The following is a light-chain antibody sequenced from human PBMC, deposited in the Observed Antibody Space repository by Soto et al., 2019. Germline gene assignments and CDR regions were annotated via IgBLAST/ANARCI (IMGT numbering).Light chain of an antibody. CDR1: QSVSSY. J-gene: IGKJ4*01. CDR3: QQRRDWLS. CDR2: DES. V-gene: IGKV3-11*01. Sequence: EIVLKQSPATLSLSPGNRATLSCRASQSVSSYLAWYQQKPGQPPRLLIYDESKRATGIPARFSGSGSGTDFTLTISSLEPEDFAVYFCQQRRDWLSFGGGTKVDI.